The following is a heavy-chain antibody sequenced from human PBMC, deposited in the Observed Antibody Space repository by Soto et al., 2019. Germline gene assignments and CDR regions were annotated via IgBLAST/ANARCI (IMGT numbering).Heavy chain of an antibody. CDR1: GLSLSTSGVG. CDR3: AHIDGCSSTSCYIGEYNFDY. Sequence: SGPTLVNPTQTLTLTCTFSGLSLSTSGVGVGWIRQPPGKALEWLALIYWNDDKRYSPSLKSRLTITKDTSKNQVVLTITNMDSLDTATYYCAHIDGCSSTSCYIGEYNFDYWGQGTLVTVSS. J-gene: IGHJ4*02. D-gene: IGHD2-2*02. V-gene: IGHV2-5*01. CDR2: IYWNDDK.